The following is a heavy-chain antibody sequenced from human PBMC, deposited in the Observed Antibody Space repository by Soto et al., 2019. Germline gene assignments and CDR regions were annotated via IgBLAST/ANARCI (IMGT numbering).Heavy chain of an antibody. D-gene: IGHD3-3*01. CDR3: ARGRRPIFGVVIIRDNWFDP. CDR2: IYYSGST. V-gene: IGHV4-30-4*01. J-gene: IGHJ5*02. Sequence: SETLSLTCTVSGGSISSGDYYWSWIRQPPGKGLEWIGYIYYSGSTYYNPSLKSRVTISVDTSKNQFSLRLSSVTAADTAVYYCARGRRPIFGVVIIRDNWFDPWGQGTLVTVSS. CDR1: GGSISSGDYY.